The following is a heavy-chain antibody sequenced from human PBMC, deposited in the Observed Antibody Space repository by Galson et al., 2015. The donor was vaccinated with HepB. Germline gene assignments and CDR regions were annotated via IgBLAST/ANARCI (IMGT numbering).Heavy chain of an antibody. CDR2: ISGSGGST. CDR1: AFSFSSYA. Sequence: SLRLSCAASAFSFSSYAMSWVRQAPGKGLEWVSAISGSGGSTYYADSVKGRFTISRDNSKNTLYLQMNSLRAEDTAVYYCAKEKYNWNDVAYDYWGQGTLVTVSS. D-gene: IGHD1-1*01. J-gene: IGHJ4*02. CDR3: AKEKYNWNDVAYDY. V-gene: IGHV3-23*01.